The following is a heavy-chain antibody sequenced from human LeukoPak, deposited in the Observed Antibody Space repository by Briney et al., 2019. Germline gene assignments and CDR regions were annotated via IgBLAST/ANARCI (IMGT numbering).Heavy chain of an antibody. J-gene: IGHJ6*03. CDR1: GFTFDDYA. CDR2: ISWNSGNI. Sequence: PGGSLRLSCAGSGFTFDDYAMHWVRQTPGKGLEWVSGISWNSGNIAYADFVGGRFTISRDNAKNSLSLQMNSLSDEDTAVYYCAKDAYGGATFFYYMDVWGKGTTATVSS. V-gene: IGHV3-9*01. CDR3: AKDAYGGATFFYYMDV. D-gene: IGHD2/OR15-2a*01.